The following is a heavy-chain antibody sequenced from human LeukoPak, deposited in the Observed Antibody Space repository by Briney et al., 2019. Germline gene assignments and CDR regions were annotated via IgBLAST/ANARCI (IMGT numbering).Heavy chain of an antibody. CDR3: ARARIAARLSDY. J-gene: IGHJ4*02. CDR2: ISAYNGNT. D-gene: IGHD6-6*01. Sequence: ASVKVSFKASGYTFTIYGISWVRQAPGQGLEWMGWISAYNGNTNYAQKLQGRVTMTTDTSTSTAYMELRSLRSDDTAVYYCARARIAARLSDYWGQGTLVTVSS. CDR1: GYTFTIYG. V-gene: IGHV1-18*01.